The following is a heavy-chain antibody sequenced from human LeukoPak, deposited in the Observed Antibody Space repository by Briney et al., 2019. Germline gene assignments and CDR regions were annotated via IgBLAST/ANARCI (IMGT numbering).Heavy chain of an antibody. J-gene: IGHJ4*02. Sequence: PGGSLRLSCAASGFTFSSNGMHWVRQAPGKGLEWVSFIPYDGSNKYYADSVKGRFTISRDNSKNTLDLQMNSLRAEDTAVYYCAKSDYYDSSGYYSVFDYWGQGTLVTVSS. D-gene: IGHD3-22*01. CDR1: GFTFSSNG. CDR2: IPYDGSNK. V-gene: IGHV3-30*02. CDR3: AKSDYYDSSGYYSVFDY.